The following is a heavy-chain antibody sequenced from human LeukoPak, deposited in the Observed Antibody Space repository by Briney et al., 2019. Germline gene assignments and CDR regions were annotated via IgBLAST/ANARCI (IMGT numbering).Heavy chain of an antibody. CDR3: AREGDYYDSSGLMYFDY. D-gene: IGHD3-22*01. V-gene: IGHV3-53*01. J-gene: IGHJ4*02. CDR2: IYSGGST. CDR1: GFTFSDYY. Sequence: GGSLRLSCAASGFTFSDYYMSWVRQAPGKGLEWVSVIYSGGSTYYADSVKGRFTISRDNSKNTLYLQMNSLRAEDTAVYYCAREGDYYDSSGLMYFDYWGQGTLVTVSS.